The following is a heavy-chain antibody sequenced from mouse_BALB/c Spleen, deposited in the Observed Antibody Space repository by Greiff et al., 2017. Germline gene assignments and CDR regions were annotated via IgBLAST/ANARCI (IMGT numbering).Heavy chain of an antibody. D-gene: IGHD2-3*01. J-gene: IGHJ2*01. Sequence: VKLMESGAELVRPGSSVKISCKASGYAFSSYWMNWVKQRPGQGLEWIGQIYPGDGDTNYNGKFKGKATLTADKSSSTAYMRLSSLTSEDSAVYFCARTRRFYDGYFYFDYWGQGTTLTVSS. CDR1: GYAFSSYW. V-gene: IGHV1-80*01. CDR2: IYPGDGDT. CDR3: ARTRRFYDGYFYFDY.